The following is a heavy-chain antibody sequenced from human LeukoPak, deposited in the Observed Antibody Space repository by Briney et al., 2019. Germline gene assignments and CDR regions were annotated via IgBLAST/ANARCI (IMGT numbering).Heavy chain of an antibody. CDR1: VGSISSSSYY. CDR3: ARRGRYDFWSGSPLDV. J-gene: IGHJ6*04. Sequence: PSETLSLTCPVSVGSISSSSYYWGWIRQPPGKGLEWIGSIYYSGSTYYNPSLKSRVTISVDTSKNQFSLKLSSVTAADTAVYYCARRGRYDFWSGSPLDVWGKGTTVTVSS. CDR2: IYYSGST. V-gene: IGHV4-39*01. D-gene: IGHD3-3*01.